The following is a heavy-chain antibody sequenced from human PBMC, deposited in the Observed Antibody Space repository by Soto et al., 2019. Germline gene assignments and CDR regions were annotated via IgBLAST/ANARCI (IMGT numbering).Heavy chain of an antibody. D-gene: IGHD6-13*01. J-gene: IGHJ6*02. CDR3: ASQQLVHYYYGMDV. Sequence: PSETLSLTCTVSGGSISSSTYYWGWMRQPPGKGLEWIASFFIGGNTYYNPSLKSRVTISVDTPKNQFSLKLSSVTAADTAVYYCASQQLVHYYYGMDVWGQGTTVTVSS. CDR2: FFIGGNT. V-gene: IGHV4-39*01. CDR1: GGSISSSTYY.